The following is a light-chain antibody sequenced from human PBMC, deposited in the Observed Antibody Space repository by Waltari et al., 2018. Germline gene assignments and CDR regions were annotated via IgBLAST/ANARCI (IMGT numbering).Light chain of an antibody. J-gene: IGLJ3*02. CDR2: EVN. CDR3: CSYTIGNTFWV. CDR1: SSDVGAYDH. V-gene: IGLV2-23*02. Sequence: QSALTQPASLSGSPGQSITISCSGSSSDVGAYDHVSWYRQHPGKVPKVLIYEVNKRPSGVSNRFSGSKSGNTASLTISGLQAEDEADYYCCSYTIGNTFWVFGGGT.